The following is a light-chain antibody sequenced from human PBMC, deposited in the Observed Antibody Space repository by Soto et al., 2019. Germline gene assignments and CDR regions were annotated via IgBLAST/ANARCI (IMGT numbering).Light chain of an antibody. CDR1: QTVFFSTSNKNY. J-gene: IGKJ1*01. CDR2: WAS. V-gene: IGKV4-1*01. CDR3: QQYYNAPRT. Sequence: DSVMTHSPASLAVSLGERATIKCESSQTVFFSTSNKNYLAWYQQRPGQPPKLLIYWASIRESGVPDRFSGSGSGTHFTLTIDSLQAEDVAVYYCQQYYNAPRTFGQGTKV.